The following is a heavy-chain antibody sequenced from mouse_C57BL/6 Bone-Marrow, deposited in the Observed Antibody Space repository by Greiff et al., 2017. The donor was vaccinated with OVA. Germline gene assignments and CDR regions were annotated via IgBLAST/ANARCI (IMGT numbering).Heavy chain of an antibody. Sequence: VHLVESGPGLVQPSQSLSITCTVSGFSLTSYGVHWVRQSPGKGLEWLGVIWSGGSTDYNAAFISRLSISKDNSKSQVFFKMNSLRADDTAIYYCARENYYGSSWGAMDYWGQGTSVTVSS. J-gene: IGHJ4*01. CDR3: ARENYYGSSWGAMDY. V-gene: IGHV2-2*01. CDR2: IWSGGST. D-gene: IGHD1-1*01. CDR1: GFSLTSYG.